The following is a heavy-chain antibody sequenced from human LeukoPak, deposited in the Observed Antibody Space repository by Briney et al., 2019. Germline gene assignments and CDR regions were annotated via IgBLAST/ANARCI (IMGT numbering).Heavy chain of an antibody. CDR1: GFTFSSYG. Sequence: PGGSLRLSCAASGFTFSSYGMHWVRQAPGKGLEWVAVIWYDGSNKYYADSVKGRFTISRDNSKNTLYLQMNSLRAEDTAVYYCARGGGAVTTYSNFDYWGQGTLVTVSS. D-gene: IGHD4-17*01. CDR3: ARGGGAVTTYSNFDY. J-gene: IGHJ4*02. V-gene: IGHV3-33*01. CDR2: IWYDGSNK.